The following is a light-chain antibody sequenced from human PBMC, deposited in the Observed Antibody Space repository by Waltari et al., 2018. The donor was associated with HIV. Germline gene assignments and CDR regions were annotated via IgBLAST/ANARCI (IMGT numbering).Light chain of an antibody. Sequence: EIVMTQSPATLSVSPGERATLSCRASQRVSSNLAWYQQKPGQAPRLLIYGASPRATGIPARFSGSGSGTEFTLTISSLQSEDFAVYYCQQYNNWPPLFTFGPGTKVDIK. J-gene: IGKJ3*01. V-gene: IGKV3-15*01. CDR1: QRVSSN. CDR2: GAS. CDR3: QQYNNWPPLFT.